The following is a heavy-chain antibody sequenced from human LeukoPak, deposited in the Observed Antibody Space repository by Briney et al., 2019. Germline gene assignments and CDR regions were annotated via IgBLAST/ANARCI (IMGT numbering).Heavy chain of an antibody. Sequence: GGSLRLSCAASGFTFSSYSMNWVRRAPGKGLEWVSYISSSSSTIYYADSVKGRFTISRDNAKNSLYLQMNSLGAEDTAVYYCARGSKVDIWGQGTMVTVSS. CDR2: ISSSSSTI. V-gene: IGHV3-48*01. CDR3: ARGSKVDI. CDR1: GFTFSSYS. J-gene: IGHJ3*02.